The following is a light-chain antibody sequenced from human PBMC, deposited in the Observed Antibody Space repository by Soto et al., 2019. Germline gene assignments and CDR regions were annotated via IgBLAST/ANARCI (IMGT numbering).Light chain of an antibody. J-gene: IGLJ3*02. CDR1: TSNIGNNY. CDR3: ATWDSSLSVGV. Sequence: QSVLTQPPSVSSASGLKVTISCSGSTSNIGNNYVSWYQQLPGTAPKLLIYDNNRRPSGIPDRFSASKSGTSATLGITGLQTGDEADYYCATWDSSLSVGVFGGGTQLTVL. V-gene: IGLV1-51*01. CDR2: DNN.